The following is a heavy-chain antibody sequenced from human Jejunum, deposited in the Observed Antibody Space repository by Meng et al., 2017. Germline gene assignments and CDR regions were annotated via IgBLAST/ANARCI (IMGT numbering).Heavy chain of an antibody. D-gene: IGHD6-13*01. CDR2: ISSGSSNI. J-gene: IGHJ4*02. CDR3: ARVVRYSSNWPWYFDY. Sequence: GESLKISCVASGFTFSSYAMSWVRQAPGKGLEWVSSISSGSSNIQYVDSVEGRFTISRDNAKNSLSLQMNSLRADDTAVYYCARVVRYSSNWPWYFDYWGQGTLVTVSS. CDR1: GFTFSSYA. V-gene: IGHV3-21*03.